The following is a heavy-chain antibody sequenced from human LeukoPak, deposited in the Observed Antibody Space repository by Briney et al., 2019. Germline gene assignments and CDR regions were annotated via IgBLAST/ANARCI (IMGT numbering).Heavy chain of an antibody. J-gene: IGHJ4*02. Sequence: EASVKVSCKASGYTFTGYYIHWVRQAPGQGLEWMGWINPNSGGTNYAQKFQGRVTITRDTSISTAYMELSRLISDDTAVYYCAKEYSSGWSRFDYWGQGTLVTVPS. CDR2: INPNSGGT. CDR1: GYTFTGYY. D-gene: IGHD6-19*01. CDR3: AKEYSSGWSRFDY. V-gene: IGHV1-2*02.